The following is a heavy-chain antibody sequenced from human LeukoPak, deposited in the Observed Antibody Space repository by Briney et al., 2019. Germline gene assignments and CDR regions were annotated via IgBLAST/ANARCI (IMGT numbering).Heavy chain of an antibody. Sequence: PSETLSLTCTVSGGSISSSSYYWGWLRQPPGRGQEGIGSIYYSGSTNYHPSLKRRVTISVDTSKNQFSVLLSSVTAADTAVYYCAREAYCSGGSCYSGYFDSWGQGTLVSVSS. D-gene: IGHD2-15*01. CDR1: GGSISSSSYY. CDR3: AREAYCSGGSCYSGYFDS. J-gene: IGHJ4*02. CDR2: IYYSGST. V-gene: IGHV4-39*07.